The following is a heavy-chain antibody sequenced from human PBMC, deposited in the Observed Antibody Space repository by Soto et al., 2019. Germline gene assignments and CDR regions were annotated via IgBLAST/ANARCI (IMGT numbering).Heavy chain of an antibody. CDR3: AKLFYDYIWGSYPA. V-gene: IGHV3-23*01. D-gene: IGHD3-16*02. CDR2: ISGSGGST. CDR1: GFTFSSYA. J-gene: IGHJ5*02. Sequence: GGSLRLSCAASGFTFSSYAMSWVRQAPGKGLEWVSAISGSGGSTYYADSVKGRFTISRDNSKNTLYRQMNSLRAEDTAVYYCAKLFYDYIWGSYPAWGQGTLVTVSS.